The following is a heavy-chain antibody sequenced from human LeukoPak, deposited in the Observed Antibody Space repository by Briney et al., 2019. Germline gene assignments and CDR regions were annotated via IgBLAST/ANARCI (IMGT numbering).Heavy chain of an antibody. V-gene: IGHV1-18*01. CDR1: GYTFTSYG. D-gene: IGHD6-19*01. CDR2: ISAYNGNT. J-gene: IGHJ5*02. Sequence: ASVKVSCKASGYTFTSYGISWVRQAPGQGLEWMGWISAYNGNTNYAQKLQGRVTMTTGTSTSTAYMELRSLRSDDTAVYYCARDLIAVAKYNWFDPWGQGTLVSVSS. CDR3: ARDLIAVAKYNWFDP.